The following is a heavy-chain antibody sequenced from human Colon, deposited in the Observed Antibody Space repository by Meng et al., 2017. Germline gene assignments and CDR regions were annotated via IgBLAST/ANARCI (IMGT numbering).Heavy chain of an antibody. CDR2: TRNKANSYTT. CDR3: TRVSSAANVFDY. CDR1: GFTFSDHY. D-gene: IGHD2-15*01. V-gene: IGHV3-72*01. J-gene: IGHJ4*02. Sequence: GESLKISCAASGFTFSDHYMDGVRQAPGKGREGIGRTRNKANSYTTEYAASVKSRFTNSRDYSKNSLYLQMNSLKTEDTAVYYCTRVSSAANVFDYWGQGTLVTVSS.